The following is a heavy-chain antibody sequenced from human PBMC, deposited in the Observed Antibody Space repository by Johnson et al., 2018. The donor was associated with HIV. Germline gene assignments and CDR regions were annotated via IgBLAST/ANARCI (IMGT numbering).Heavy chain of an antibody. D-gene: IGHD3-22*01. J-gene: IGHJ3*02. CDR1: GFTFSSYG. V-gene: IGHV3-30*02. CDR3: SKGSGYDQGAFDI. Sequence: QVQLVESGGGVVQPGVSLRLSCAASGFTFSSYGMHWVRQAPGKGLEWVAFIRYDGSNKYYEDSVKGRFIISRDDSKNTLYLQMNSLRTEDTAVYYCSKGSGYDQGAFDIGGQGTMVNVAS. CDR2: IRYDGSNK.